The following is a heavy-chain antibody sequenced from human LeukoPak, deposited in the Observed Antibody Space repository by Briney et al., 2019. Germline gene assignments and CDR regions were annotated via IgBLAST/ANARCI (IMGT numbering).Heavy chain of an antibody. CDR1: GFTVSTNY. J-gene: IGHJ4*02. V-gene: IGHV3-53*01. D-gene: IGHD6-25*01. CDR2: IYSGGAT. Sequence: GGSLRLYCAASGFTVSTNYMSWVSQVPGKGLEWVSVIYSGGATHYTDSVKGRFTISRDNSKNTLYLQMNALRAEDTAVYYCARGHSSGYPGPLDYWGQGSLVTVSS. CDR3: ARGHSSGYPGPLDY.